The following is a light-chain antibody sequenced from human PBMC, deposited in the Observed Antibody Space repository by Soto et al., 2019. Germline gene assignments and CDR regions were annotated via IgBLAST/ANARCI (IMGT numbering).Light chain of an antibody. Sequence: QSVLTQPASVSGSPGQSITISCTGTNNDVGGYNLVSWYQQRPGKAPKLLIYEGTKRPSGVSIRFSGSKSGKTASLTISGLQAEDEADYYCCSFAENSLPFVFGSGTKVTVL. J-gene: IGLJ1*01. CDR3: CSFAENSLPFV. CDR2: EGT. CDR1: NNDVGGYNL. V-gene: IGLV2-23*01.